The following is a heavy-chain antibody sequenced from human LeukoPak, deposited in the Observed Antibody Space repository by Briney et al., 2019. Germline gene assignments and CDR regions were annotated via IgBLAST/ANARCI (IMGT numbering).Heavy chain of an antibody. D-gene: IGHD2-2*01. CDR1: GYTFTGNY. J-gene: IGHJ4*02. CDR3: ASRASSRTNAYRY. Sequence: TSVKVSCKASGYTFTGNYMHWVRQAPGQGLEWVGWINPNSGDRSYAQTFQGRVTMTRDTSISTAYMELSSLRSDDTAVYYCASRASSRTNAYRYWGQGTLVTVSS. V-gene: IGHV1-2*02. CDR2: INPNSGDR.